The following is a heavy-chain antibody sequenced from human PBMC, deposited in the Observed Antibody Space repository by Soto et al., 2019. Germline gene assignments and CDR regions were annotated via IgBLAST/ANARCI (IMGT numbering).Heavy chain of an antibody. J-gene: IGHJ4*02. D-gene: IGHD3-10*01. CDR1: GLTFGSRA. V-gene: IGHV3-23*01. Sequence: LRLSCVASGLTFGSRAMTWVRQAPGEGLQWVSTITDAGGDAKYADSVRGRFVISRDNSKKTLYLQMTSLTAEDSAMYYCARGSTDSYPGSRIFDFWGRGTLVTVSS. CDR2: ITDAGGDA. CDR3: ARGSTDSYPGSRIFDF.